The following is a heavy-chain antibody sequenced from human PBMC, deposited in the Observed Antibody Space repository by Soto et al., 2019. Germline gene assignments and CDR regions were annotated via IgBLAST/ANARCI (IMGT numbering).Heavy chain of an antibody. CDR1: GFTFTSSA. CDR3: AASYYDFWSGYSPLSD. V-gene: IGHV1-58*01. Sequence: SVKVSCKASGFTFTSSAVQWVRQARGQRLEWIGWIVVGSGNTNYAQKFQERVTITRDMSTSTAYMELSSLRSEDTAVYYCAASYYDFWSGYSPLSDWGPGTLVTVSS. CDR2: IVVGSGNT. D-gene: IGHD3-3*01. J-gene: IGHJ4*02.